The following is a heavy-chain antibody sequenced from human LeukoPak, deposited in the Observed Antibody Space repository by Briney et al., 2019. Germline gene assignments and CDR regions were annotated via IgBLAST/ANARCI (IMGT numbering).Heavy chain of an antibody. J-gene: IGHJ4*02. D-gene: IGHD6-19*01. CDR1: GFAFSGQS. CDR2: IKSDGSIT. Sequence: PGGSLRLSCAASGFAFSGQSMNWIRQAPGKGLEWVAYIKSDGSITYYADSVKGRFTISRDNAKNSVYLQMNSLRVEDTAVYYCARVEQCWGQGTLVTVSS. V-gene: IGHV3-48*04. CDR3: ARVEQC.